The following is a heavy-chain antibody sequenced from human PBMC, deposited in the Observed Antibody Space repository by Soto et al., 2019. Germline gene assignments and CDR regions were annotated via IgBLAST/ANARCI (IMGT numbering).Heavy chain of an antibody. CDR3: ARGINDYGDYGGLDY. CDR2: IYYSGTT. D-gene: IGHD4-17*01. J-gene: IGHJ4*02. Sequence: QVQLQEAGPGLVKPSETLSLTCTVSDDSISTYYWSWIRQPPGKGLEWIGYIYYSGTTNYSPSLESRVAQSVDTSKNQFSLRLSSVTAADAAVYYWARGINDYGDYGGLDYWGQGTLVTVSS. V-gene: IGHV4-59*08. CDR1: DDSISTYY.